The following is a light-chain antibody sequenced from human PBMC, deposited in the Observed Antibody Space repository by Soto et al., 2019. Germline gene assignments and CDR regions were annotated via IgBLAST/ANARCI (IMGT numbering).Light chain of an antibody. CDR2: LNSDGSH. CDR1: SGHSNYA. V-gene: IGLV4-69*01. CDR3: QTWDTGIGV. J-gene: IGLJ3*02. Sequence: QLVLTQSPSASASLGASVKLTCTLSSGHSNYAIAWHQQQPERGPRFLMKLNSDGSHNTGDGVPDRFSGSSSGANRYLTISSLQSEVEADYYCQTWDTGIGVFGGGTKVTVL.